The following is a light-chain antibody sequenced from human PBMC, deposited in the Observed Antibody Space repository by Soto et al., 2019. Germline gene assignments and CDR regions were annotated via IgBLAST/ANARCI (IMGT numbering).Light chain of an antibody. J-gene: IGLJ1*01. CDR3: QAWDSSTAV. Sequence: YELTQPPSVSVSPGQTASIPCSGDKLGDKYACWYQQKPGQSPVLLIYQDTKRPSGIPERFSGSNSGNTATLTISGTQAMDEADYYCQAWDSSTAVFGTGTKVTVL. V-gene: IGLV3-1*01. CDR1: KLGDKY. CDR2: QDT.